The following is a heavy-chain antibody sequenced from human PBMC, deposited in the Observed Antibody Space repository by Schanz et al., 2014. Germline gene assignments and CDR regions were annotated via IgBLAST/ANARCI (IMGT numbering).Heavy chain of an antibody. V-gene: IGHV3-9*01. Sequence: EVQLVESGGGLVQPGRSLRLSCAASGFIFEDYAMYWVRQAPGKGLEWVSGISWNSYSLLYVDSVKGRFTISRDNAKNSLYLQMNSLTADDTAVYYCARDKGGYYPFDYWGRGTLVTVSS. CDR3: ARDKGGYYPFDY. D-gene: IGHD3-3*01. J-gene: IGHJ4*02. CDR2: ISWNSYSL. CDR1: GFIFEDYA.